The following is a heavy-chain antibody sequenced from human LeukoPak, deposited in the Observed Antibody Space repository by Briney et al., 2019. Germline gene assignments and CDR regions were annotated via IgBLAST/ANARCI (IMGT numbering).Heavy chain of an antibody. CDR1: GYSSSNYG. CDR3: ARSDYGDYKFDY. Sequence: GASVKVSCKASGYSSSNYGISWVRQAPGQGLEWMGWIHIYRGNTNYAQKFQGRVTMTTDTSTSTVYMEVSSLRSEDTAVYYCARSDYGDYKFDYWGQGTLVTVSS. D-gene: IGHD4-17*01. J-gene: IGHJ4*02. V-gene: IGHV1-18*01. CDR2: IHIYRGNT.